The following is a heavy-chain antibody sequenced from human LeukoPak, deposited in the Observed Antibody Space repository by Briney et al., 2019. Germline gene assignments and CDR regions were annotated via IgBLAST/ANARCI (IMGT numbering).Heavy chain of an antibody. V-gene: IGHV3-33*08. J-gene: IGHJ3*02. CDR1: GFTFSSYW. Sequence: GGSLRLSCVASGFTFSSYWMHWVRQAPGKGLEWVAVIWYDGSNKYYADSVKGRFTISRDNSKNTLYLQMNSLRAEDTAVYYCARDSCSSTSCYAGGDAFDIWGQGTMVTVSS. D-gene: IGHD2-2*01. CDR3: ARDSCSSTSCYAGGDAFDI. CDR2: IWYDGSNK.